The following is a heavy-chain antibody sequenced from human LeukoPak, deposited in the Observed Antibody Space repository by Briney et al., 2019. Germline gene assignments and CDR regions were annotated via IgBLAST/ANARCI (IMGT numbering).Heavy chain of an antibody. CDR2: RYYSGDN. Sequence: SETLSLTCTVSGGSISSSDHYWAWIRQPPGKGLEWIGSRYYSGDNYYSPSLKSRVTISVDTSRNEFALKLNSVTAADTAVYFCARHRLEGDTFDIWGQGTKVTVSS. CDR1: GGSISSSDHY. CDR3: ARHRLEGDTFDI. J-gene: IGHJ3*02. V-gene: IGHV4-39*01. D-gene: IGHD3-3*01.